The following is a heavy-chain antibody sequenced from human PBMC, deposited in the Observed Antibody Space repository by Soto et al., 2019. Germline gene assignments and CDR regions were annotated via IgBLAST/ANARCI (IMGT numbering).Heavy chain of an antibody. Sequence: GGSLRLSCAASGFTFSSYWMHWVRQAPGKGLVWVSRINSDGSSTSYADSVKGRFTISRDNAKNTLYLQMNSLRAEDTAVYYCARSDTVLRFLEWLPAAYYMDVWGKGTTVTVSS. CDR2: INSDGSST. CDR1: GFTFSSYW. J-gene: IGHJ6*03. CDR3: ARSDTVLRFLEWLPAAYYMDV. V-gene: IGHV3-74*01. D-gene: IGHD3-3*01.